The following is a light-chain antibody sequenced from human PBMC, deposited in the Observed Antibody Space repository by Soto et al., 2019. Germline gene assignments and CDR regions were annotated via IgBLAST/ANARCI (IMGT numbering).Light chain of an antibody. CDR2: RDN. V-gene: IGLV1-47*01. Sequence: QSVLTQPPSASGTPGQRVTISCSGSSSNIGSNYVYWYQQLPGTAPKLLIYRDNQRPSGVPDRFSGSKSGTSASLAISGLRSEDEAVYYCAVWDDSLSSRVFGGGTKVTVL. J-gene: IGLJ3*02. CDR3: AVWDDSLSSRV. CDR1: SSNIGSNY.